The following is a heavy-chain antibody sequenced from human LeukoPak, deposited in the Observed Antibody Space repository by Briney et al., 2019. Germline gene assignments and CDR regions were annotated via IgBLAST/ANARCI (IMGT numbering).Heavy chain of an antibody. Sequence: GGSLRLSCTVSGFTLSSYEMSWIRQAPGQGLEWVSSIEYSETGTHYADSVKGRFTISRDNSKNTLYLQLNSLRAEDTAVYYCARLRYDILTGYYNPDFDYWGQGTLVTVSS. CDR3: ARLRYDILTGYYNPDFDY. CDR1: GFTLSSYE. J-gene: IGHJ4*02. D-gene: IGHD3-9*01. CDR2: IEYSETGT. V-gene: IGHV3-23*01.